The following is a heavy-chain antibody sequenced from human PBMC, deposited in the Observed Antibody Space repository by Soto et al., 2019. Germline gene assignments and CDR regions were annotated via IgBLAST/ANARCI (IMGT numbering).Heavy chain of an antibody. CDR2: ISGSGGST. CDR3: AKYEYCSGGTCYPDY. J-gene: IGHJ4*02. D-gene: IGHD2-15*01. Sequence: EVRLLESGGGLVQPGGSLRLSCAAAGFTFSRYAMSWVRQAPGKGLEWVSAISGSGGSTYYADSVKGRLTISRDNSRNTLYLQRNSLRAEDTAIYFCAKYEYCSGGTCYPDYWGQGTLVTVSS. V-gene: IGHV3-23*01. CDR1: GFTFSRYA.